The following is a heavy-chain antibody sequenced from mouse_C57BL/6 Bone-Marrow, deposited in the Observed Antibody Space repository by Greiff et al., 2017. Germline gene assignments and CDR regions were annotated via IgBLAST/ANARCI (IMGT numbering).Heavy chain of an antibody. CDR3: ASCGYYNYYAMDY. J-gene: IGHJ4*01. Sequence: VQLQQSGAELVKPGASVKLSCTASGFNIKDYYMHWVKQRTEQGLEWIGRIDPEDGENKYAPKFQGKATITADTSSNTAYLQLSSLTSEDTAVYYCASCGYYNYYAMDYWGQGTSVTVSS. V-gene: IGHV14-2*01. CDR1: GFNIKDYY. CDR2: IDPEDGEN. D-gene: IGHD2-3*01.